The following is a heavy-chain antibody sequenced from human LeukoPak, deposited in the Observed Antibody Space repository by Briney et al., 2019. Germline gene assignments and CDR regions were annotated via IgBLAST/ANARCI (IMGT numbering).Heavy chain of an antibody. V-gene: IGHV4-34*01. CDR3: ARGITIFDSFYYYYMDV. Sequence: SETLSLTCAVYGGSFSGYYWSWIRQPPGKGLEWIGEINHSGSTKYNPSLKSRVTISVDTSKNQFSLKLNSVTAADTAVYYCARGITIFDSFYYYYMDVWGKGTTVTISS. J-gene: IGHJ6*03. CDR2: INHSGST. D-gene: IGHD3-9*01. CDR1: GGSFSGYY.